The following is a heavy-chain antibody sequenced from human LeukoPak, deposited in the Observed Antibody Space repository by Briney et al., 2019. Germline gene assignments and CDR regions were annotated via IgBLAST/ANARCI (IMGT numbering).Heavy chain of an antibody. Sequence: PGGSLRLSCAASGFTFSSYAMSWVRRAPGKGLEWVSAISGSGGSTYYADSVKGRFTISRDNSKNTLYLQMNSLRAEDTAVYYCANMDPYDSSDYYFDYWGQGTLVTVSS. J-gene: IGHJ4*02. CDR3: ANMDPYDSSDYYFDY. V-gene: IGHV3-23*01. D-gene: IGHD3-22*01. CDR1: GFTFSSYA. CDR2: ISGSGGST.